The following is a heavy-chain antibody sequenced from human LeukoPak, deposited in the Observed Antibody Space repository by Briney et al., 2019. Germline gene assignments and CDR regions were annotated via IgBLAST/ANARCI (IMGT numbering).Heavy chain of an antibody. Sequence: GGSLRLSCAASGFTFSNYAMSWVRQAPGKGLEWVSSINGRGGSTYYADSVKGRFTISRDNSKNTLYLQMNSLRAEDTAVYYCAARIAAVLYAFDIWGQGTMVTVSS. V-gene: IGHV3-23*01. J-gene: IGHJ3*02. CDR1: GFTFSNYA. D-gene: IGHD6-13*01. CDR2: INGRGGST. CDR3: AARIAAVLYAFDI.